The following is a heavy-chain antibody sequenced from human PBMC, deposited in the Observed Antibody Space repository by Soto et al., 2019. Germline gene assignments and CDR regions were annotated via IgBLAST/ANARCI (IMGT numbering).Heavy chain of an antibody. V-gene: IGHV3-30-3*01. CDR2: ISYDGSNK. Sequence: GGSLRLSCAASGFTFSSYAMHWVRQAPGKGLEWVAVISYDGSNKYYADSVKGRFTISRDNSKNTLYLQMNSLRAEETAVYYCARERYDFWSGYYYYYGMDVWGQGTTVTVSS. CDR3: ARERYDFWSGYYYYYGMDV. D-gene: IGHD3-3*01. CDR1: GFTFSSYA. J-gene: IGHJ6*02.